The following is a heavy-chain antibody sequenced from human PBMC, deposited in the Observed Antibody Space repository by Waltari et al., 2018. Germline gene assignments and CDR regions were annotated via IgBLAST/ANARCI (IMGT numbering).Heavy chain of an antibody. V-gene: IGHV3-23*01. CDR3: AKDSSSWYYFDY. CDR1: GFTFSSYA. Sequence: EVQLLESGGGLVKPGGSLRLSCAGSGFTFSSYAMSWVRQAPGKGLEWVSAISGSGGSTYYADSVKGRFTISRDNSKNTLYLQMNSLRAEDTAVYYCAKDSSSWYYFDYWGQGTLVTVSS. D-gene: IGHD6-13*01. J-gene: IGHJ4*02. CDR2: ISGSGGST.